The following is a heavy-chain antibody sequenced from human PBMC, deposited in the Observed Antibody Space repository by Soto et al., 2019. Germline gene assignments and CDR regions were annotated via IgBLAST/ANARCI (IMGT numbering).Heavy chain of an antibody. CDR1: GGSFSGYY. CDR2: INHSGST. CDR3: ARVLTIFGVVRYYYYGMDV. J-gene: IGHJ6*02. V-gene: IGHV4-34*01. D-gene: IGHD3-3*01. Sequence: SETLSLTCAVYGGSFSGYYWSWIRQPPGKGLEWIGEINHSGSTNYNPSLKSRVTISVDTSKNQFSLKLSSVTAADTAVYYCARVLTIFGVVRYYYYGMDVWGQGTTVTVSS.